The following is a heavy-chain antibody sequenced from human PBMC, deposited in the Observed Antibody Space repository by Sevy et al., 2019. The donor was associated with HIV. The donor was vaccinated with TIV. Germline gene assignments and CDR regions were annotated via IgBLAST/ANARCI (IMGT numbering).Heavy chain of an antibody. D-gene: IGHD3-22*01. J-gene: IGHJ4*02. CDR1: GFTFTSYE. Sequence: GGSLRLSCTASGFTFTSYEMNWVRQAPGKGLEWVSAFIGSAKSIYYADSVKGRFTVSRVNATNSLFLQMNCLRAEDTAFYYCARGPYYYYDSTSFFEYWGQGTLVTVPS. CDR3: ARGPYYYYDSTSFFEY. CDR2: FIGSAKSI. V-gene: IGHV3-48*03.